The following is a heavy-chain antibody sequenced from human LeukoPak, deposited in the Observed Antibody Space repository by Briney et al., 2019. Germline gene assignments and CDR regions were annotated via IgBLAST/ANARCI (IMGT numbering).Heavy chain of an antibody. D-gene: IGHD6-13*01. V-gene: IGHV4-31*03. J-gene: IGHJ6*02. Sequence: SETLSLTCTVSGGSISSGGYYWSWIRQHPGKGLEWIGYIYYSGSTYYNPSLKSRVTISVDTSKNQFSLKLSSVTAGDTAVYYCAREINLVHTPQQQPYWYYYYGMDVWGQGTTVTVSS. CDR2: IYYSGST. CDR3: AREINLVHTPQQQPYWYYYYGMDV. CDR1: GGSISSGGYY.